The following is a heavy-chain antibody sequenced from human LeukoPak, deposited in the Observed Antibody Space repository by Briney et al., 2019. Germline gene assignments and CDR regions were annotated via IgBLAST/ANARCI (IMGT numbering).Heavy chain of an antibody. Sequence: GEFLKISWKGSGYSFTSYWIGWVRQMPGKGLEGMGIIYPGDSDTRYSPSFQGQVTTSADKSISTAYLQWSSLKASDTAMYYCARHGSGSYHHGVAFDIWGQGTMVTVSS. D-gene: IGHD1-26*01. CDR1: GYSFTSYW. V-gene: IGHV5-51*01. CDR3: ARHGSGSYHHGVAFDI. CDR2: IYPGDSDT. J-gene: IGHJ3*02.